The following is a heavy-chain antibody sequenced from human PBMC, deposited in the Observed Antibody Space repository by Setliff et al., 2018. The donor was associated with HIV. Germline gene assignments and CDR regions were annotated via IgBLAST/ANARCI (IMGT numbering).Heavy chain of an antibody. Sequence: LRLSCAASGFTFSSYSMNWVRQTPGKGLEWVSSISSSGSYIFYADSVRGRFTISRDNAKNSLYLQMNSLRAEDTAVYYCARDAAGLERLLKNGAFDYWGQGTLVTVSS. V-gene: IGHV3-21*01. CDR1: GFTFSSYS. J-gene: IGHJ4*02. D-gene: IGHD1-1*01. CDR3: ARDAAGLERLLKNGAFDY. CDR2: ISSSGSYI.